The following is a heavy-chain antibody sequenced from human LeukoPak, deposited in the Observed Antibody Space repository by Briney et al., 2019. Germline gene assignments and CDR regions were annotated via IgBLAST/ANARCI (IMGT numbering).Heavy chain of an antibody. CDR2: MNPNSGNT. Sequence: ASVKVSCKASGGTFSSYAISWVRQAPGQGLEWMGWMNPNSGNTGYAQKFQGRVTMTRNTSISTAYMELSSLRSEDTAVYYCARKSIFGDWGQGTLVTVSS. CDR3: ARKSIFGD. J-gene: IGHJ4*02. D-gene: IGHD3-3*02. CDR1: GGTFSSYA. V-gene: IGHV1-8*02.